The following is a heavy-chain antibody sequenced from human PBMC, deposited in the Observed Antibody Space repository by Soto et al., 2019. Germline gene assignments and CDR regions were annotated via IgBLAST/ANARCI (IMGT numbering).Heavy chain of an antibody. Sequence: QVQLRESGPGLVKPSETLSLTCTVSGDSLGGYYWSWIRQTPGKGLEWIGYTYFYDGTTKYNPSLKSRLSLSVDKSKRQFSLRLSYVTAADTAVYYCARHLWSSGYYLVFDSWGQGTLVTVSS. J-gene: IGHJ4*02. CDR1: GDSLGGYY. V-gene: IGHV4-59*08. CDR3: ARHLWSSGYYLVFDS. CDR2: TYFYDGTT. D-gene: IGHD6-19*01.